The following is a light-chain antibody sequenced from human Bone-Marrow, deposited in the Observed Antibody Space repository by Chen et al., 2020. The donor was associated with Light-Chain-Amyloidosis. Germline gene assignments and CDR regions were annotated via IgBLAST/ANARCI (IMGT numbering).Light chain of an antibody. Sequence: QSVLTQPPSVSGAPGQRVTISCTGSSSNIGAGYDVHWYQQLPGTAPKLLIYGNSIRPSGVPDRFSGSKTGTSASLAITGLQAEDEADYYCQSYDSSLSGPVVFGGGNKLTVL. CDR1: SSNIGAGYD. CDR3: QSYDSSLSGPVV. CDR2: GNS. V-gene: IGLV1-40*01. J-gene: IGLJ2*01.